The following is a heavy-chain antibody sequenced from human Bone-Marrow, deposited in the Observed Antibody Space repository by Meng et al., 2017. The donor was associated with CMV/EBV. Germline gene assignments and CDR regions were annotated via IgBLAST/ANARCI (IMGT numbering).Heavy chain of an antibody. Sequence: TSAVGVGSIRPPPGKALEWLALIYWHDDQRYSPSLKSRLTITKDTSKNQVVLTMTNMDPVDTATYYCARLQDLGYCSSTSCYTVFDYWGQGTLVTVSS. V-gene: IGHV2-5*01. CDR2: IYWHDDQ. CDR3: ARLQDLGYCSSTSCYTVFDY. CDR1: TSAVG. J-gene: IGHJ4*02. D-gene: IGHD2-2*02.